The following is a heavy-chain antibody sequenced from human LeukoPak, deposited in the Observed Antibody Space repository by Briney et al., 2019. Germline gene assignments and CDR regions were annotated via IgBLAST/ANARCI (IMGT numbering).Heavy chain of an antibody. CDR1: GFTFDDYA. V-gene: IGHV3-9*01. D-gene: IGHD6-19*01. CDR2: TSWNSGNI. J-gene: IGHJ4*02. Sequence: PGGSLRLSCAASGFTFDDYALHWVRQAPGKGLEWVSGTSWNSGNIGYADSVKGRFTISRDNAKNSLYLQMNSLRAEDTALYYCAKSVIAVAGTGSRFDYWGQGTLVTVSS. CDR3: AKSVIAVAGTGSRFDY.